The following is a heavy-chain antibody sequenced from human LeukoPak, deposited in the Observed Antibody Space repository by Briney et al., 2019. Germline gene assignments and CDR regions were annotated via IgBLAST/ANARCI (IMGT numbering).Heavy chain of an antibody. CDR2: ISYEGSNK. V-gene: IGHV3-30*04. CDR1: GFTFSSYA. CDR3: ARDLEVVVPAASDPVYYYYGMDV. J-gene: IGHJ6*02. D-gene: IGHD2-2*01. Sequence: TGGSLRLSCAASGFTFSSYAMHWVRPAPGKGLEWVAVISYEGSNKYYADSVKGRFTISRDNSKNTLYLQMNSLRAEDTAVYYCARDLEVVVPAASDPVYYYYGMDVWGQGTTVTVSS.